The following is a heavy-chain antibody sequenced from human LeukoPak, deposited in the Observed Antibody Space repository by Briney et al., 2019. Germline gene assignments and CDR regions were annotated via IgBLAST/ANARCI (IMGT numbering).Heavy chain of an antibody. CDR2: INSNKGDT. CDR3: ARDYSRNWFDP. J-gene: IGHJ5*02. D-gene: IGHD4-11*01. V-gene: IGHV1-2*02. Sequence: GASVKVSCKASGYTFTGYYIHWVRQAPGQGLEWMGWINSNKGDTSCAQKFQGRVTMTRDTSISTAYMEVNRLTSDDTAVYYCARDYSRNWFDPWGQGTLVTVSS. CDR1: GYTFTGYY.